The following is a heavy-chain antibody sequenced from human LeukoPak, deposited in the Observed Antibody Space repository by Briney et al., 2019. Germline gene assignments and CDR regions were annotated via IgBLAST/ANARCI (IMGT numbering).Heavy chain of an antibody. CDR1: GYSFNSYW. D-gene: IGHD3-22*01. CDR3: AGHYYYDSSDEHGDAFDI. V-gene: IGHV5-51*01. Sequence: GESLKISFQGSGYSFNSYWIGWVRPMPGKGLEWMGIIYPGDSDTRYSPSFQGQVTISVDKSISTAYLQWSSLKASDTAMYYCAGHYYYDSSDEHGDAFDIWGQGTMVTVSS. CDR2: IYPGDSDT. J-gene: IGHJ3*02.